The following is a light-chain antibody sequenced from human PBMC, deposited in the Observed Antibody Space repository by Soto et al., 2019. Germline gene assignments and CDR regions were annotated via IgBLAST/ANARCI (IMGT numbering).Light chain of an antibody. CDR2: GAS. V-gene: IGKV3-20*01. Sequence: VLPHSVGTRTPSSGQRATISCRASQSVSNNYLAWYQQKPGQAPRLLIYGASNRATGIPDRFSGSGCGKDFTLTISRLEPEDFAVYYCQQYGSSGTFGQGTKVDIK. CDR3: QQYGSSGT. J-gene: IGKJ1*01. CDR1: QSVSNNY.